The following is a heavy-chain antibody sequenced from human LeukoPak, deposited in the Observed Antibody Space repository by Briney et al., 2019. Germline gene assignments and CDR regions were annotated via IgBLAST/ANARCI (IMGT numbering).Heavy chain of an antibody. D-gene: IGHD6-13*01. J-gene: IGHJ3*02. CDR3: ARDGASLLSSSSWYSAFDI. CDR2: ISSSSSTI. CDR1: GFTFSSYS. Sequence: GGSLRLSCAASGFTFSSYSMNWVRQAPGKGLEWVSYISSSSSTIYYADSVKGRFTISRDNAKNSLYLQMNSLRAEDTAVYYCARDGASLLSSSSWYSAFDIWGQGTMVTVSS. V-gene: IGHV3-48*04.